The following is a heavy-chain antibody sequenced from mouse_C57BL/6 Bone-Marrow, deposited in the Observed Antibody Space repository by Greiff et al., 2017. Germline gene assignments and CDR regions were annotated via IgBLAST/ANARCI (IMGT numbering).Heavy chain of an antibody. CDR2: IYPGSGST. D-gene: IGHD2-10*01. Sequence: VQLQQSGAELVRPGASVKMSCKASGYTFTSYWITWVKQRPGQGLEWIGDIYPGSGSTNYNEKFKSKATLTVDTSSSTAYMELSSLTSEDSAVYYCATYYGAYWGQGTTLTVSS. CDR3: ATYYGAY. V-gene: IGHV1-55*01. CDR1: GYTFTSYW. J-gene: IGHJ2*01.